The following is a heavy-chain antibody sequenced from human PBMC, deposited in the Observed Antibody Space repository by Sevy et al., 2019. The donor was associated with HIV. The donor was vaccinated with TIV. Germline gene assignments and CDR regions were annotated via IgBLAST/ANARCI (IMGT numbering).Heavy chain of an antibody. CDR3: AFESLFSDVAEYLQI. J-gene: IGHJ1*01. D-gene: IGHD1-26*01. CDR1: GFTFSSYA. CDR2: ISGSGGST. V-gene: IGHV3-23*01. Sequence: GGSLRLSCAASGFTFSSYAMSWVRQAPGKGLEWVSAISGSGGSTYYADSVKGRFTISRDKFQNSLFLQMNSLRPEATVVYYCAFESLFSDVAEYLQIWGQGTMVTVSS.